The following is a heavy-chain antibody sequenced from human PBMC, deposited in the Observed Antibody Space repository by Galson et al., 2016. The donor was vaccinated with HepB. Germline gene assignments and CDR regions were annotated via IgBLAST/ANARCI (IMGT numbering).Heavy chain of an antibody. D-gene: IGHD6-19*01. Sequence: SLRLSCAGSGFTFSSYWMTWVRQAPGKGLEWVANINRDGSVTHYVDSVEGRFTISRDNATNSLFLQMNSLSVEDTAVYYCARDRTTGDSSAWYDALDYWGQGTPVTISS. CDR3: ARDRTTGDSSAWYDALDY. CDR1: GFTFSSYW. CDR2: INRDGSVT. V-gene: IGHV3-7*01. J-gene: IGHJ4*02.